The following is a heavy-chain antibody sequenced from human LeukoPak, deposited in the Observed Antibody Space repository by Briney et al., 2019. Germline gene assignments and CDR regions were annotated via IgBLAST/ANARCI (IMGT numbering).Heavy chain of an antibody. J-gene: IGHJ3*02. CDR2: IYYSGST. D-gene: IGHD3-9*01. V-gene: IGHV4-39*07. CDR3: ARDKGGLRYFDWLGVDAFDI. CDR1: GGSISSSSYY. Sequence: SETLSLTCTVSGGSISSSSYYWGWIRQPPGKGLEWIGSIYYSGSTYYNPSLKSRVTISVDTSKNQFSLKLGSVTAADTAVYYCARDKGGLRYFDWLGVDAFDIWGQGTMVTVSS.